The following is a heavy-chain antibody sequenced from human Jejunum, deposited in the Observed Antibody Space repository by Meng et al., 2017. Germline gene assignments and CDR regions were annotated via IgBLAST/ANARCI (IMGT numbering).Heavy chain of an antibody. CDR2: ITSSGNSV. J-gene: IGHJ4*02. Sequence: GGSLRLSCSASGFPFSSYEMNWVRQAPGKGLEWISYITSSGNSVYYADSVKARFTISRDNAKNALFLQMNSLRVEDTALYYCARPGWFGELNSWGQGTLVTVSS. CDR3: ARPGWFGELNS. V-gene: IGHV3-48*03. CDR1: GFPFSSYE. D-gene: IGHD3-10*01.